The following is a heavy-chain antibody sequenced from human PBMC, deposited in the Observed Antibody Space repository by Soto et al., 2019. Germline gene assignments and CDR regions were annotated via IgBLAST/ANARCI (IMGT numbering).Heavy chain of an antibody. D-gene: IGHD5-12*01. Sequence: EVQLVESGGGLVQPGRSLRLSCAASGFNFDDYAMHWVRQAPGKNMEWVSGISWEGGSVGYADSVKGRFTSSRDNAKNSLYLEMNDLRSEDTALYYCAKDHDEDFGFDLDYMNYWGQGTLVTVSS. CDR3: AKDHDEDFGFDLDYMNY. CDR1: GFNFDDYA. V-gene: IGHV3-9*01. CDR2: ISWEGGSV. J-gene: IGHJ4*02.